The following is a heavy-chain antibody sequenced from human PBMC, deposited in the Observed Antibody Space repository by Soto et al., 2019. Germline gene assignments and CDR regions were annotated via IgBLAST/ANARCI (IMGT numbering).Heavy chain of an antibody. CDR1: GGLISRGDYY. J-gene: IGHJ5*02. Sequence: KLSHPYSVSGGLISRGDYYWCWIRQPPGKGLAWIGYKFYTGTTYYNPSLKSRINISMDTSKNQFSLSLTSVTAADTAEYHCASVVRFCSSPSCLGRNWFDPWGHVTRVTV. V-gene: IGHV4-30-4*08. CDR2: KFYTGTT. D-gene: IGHD2-2*01. CDR3: ASVVRFCSSPSCLGRNWFDP.